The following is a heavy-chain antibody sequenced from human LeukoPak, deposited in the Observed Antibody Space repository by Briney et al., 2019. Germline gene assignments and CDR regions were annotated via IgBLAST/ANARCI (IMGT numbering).Heavy chain of an antibody. D-gene: IGHD6-13*01. CDR3: ARGERGASSWYPEYYYYYMDV. CDR2: IYYSGST. Sequence: SETLSLTCTVSGGSISSYYWKWIRQPPGRGLGWVRYIYYSGSTNYNPSLKSRVTISVDTSKNQFSLKLSSVTAADTAVYYCARGERGASSWYPEYYYYYMDVWGKGTTVTVSS. CDR1: GGSISSYY. J-gene: IGHJ6*03. V-gene: IGHV4-59*01.